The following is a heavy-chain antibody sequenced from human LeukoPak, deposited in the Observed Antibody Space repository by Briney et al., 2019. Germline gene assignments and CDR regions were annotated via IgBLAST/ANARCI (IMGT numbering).Heavy chain of an antibody. CDR2: IRGDAGDK. D-gene: IGHD2-15*01. CDR1: GFTFSRYW. J-gene: IGHJ4*02. V-gene: IGHV3-7*01. Sequence: GGSLRLSCVASGFTFSRYWMAWVRQAPGKGLEWVANIRGDAGDKGSADSVKGRFTISRDNDKNSLHLQMNSLTAEDTAVYYCARDVRGALDFWGQGTLVVVSS. CDR3: ARDVRGALDF.